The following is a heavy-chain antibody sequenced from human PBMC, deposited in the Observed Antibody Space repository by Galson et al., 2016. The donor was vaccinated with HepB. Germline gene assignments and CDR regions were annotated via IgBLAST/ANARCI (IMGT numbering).Heavy chain of an antibody. CDR2: ITTSSNYI. V-gene: IGHV3-21*01. CDR3: VREYDYYDFYRRSPFDY. D-gene: IGHD3/OR15-3a*01. J-gene: IGHJ4*02. CDR1: GFNFKSYT. Sequence: SLRLSCAASGFNFKSYTMNWVRQVPGKGLQWVSSITTSSNYIYYADSVKGRFTISRDNAKSSLYLQMNSLRAEDTAVYFCVREYDYYDFYRRSPFDYRGQGTLVTVSS.